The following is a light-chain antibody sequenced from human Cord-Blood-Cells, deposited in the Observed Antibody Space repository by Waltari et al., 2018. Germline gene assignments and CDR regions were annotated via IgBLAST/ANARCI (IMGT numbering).Light chain of an antibody. CDR3: HQYYSYPMYT. Sequence: AIRMTQSPSSLSASTGDRVTITFRASQGISRSLTWYQQKPGKAPKHLMYAASTLQSGVPSRFSGSGSGTDFTLTISCLQSEDFATYYCHQYYSYPMYTFGQGTKLEIK. V-gene: IGKV1-8*01. J-gene: IGKJ2*01. CDR2: AAS. CDR1: QGISRS.